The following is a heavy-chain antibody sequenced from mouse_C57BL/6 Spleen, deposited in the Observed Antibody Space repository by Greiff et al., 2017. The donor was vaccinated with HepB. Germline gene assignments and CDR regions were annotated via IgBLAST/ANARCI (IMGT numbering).Heavy chain of an antibody. CDR2: SRNKANDYTT. V-gene: IGHV7-1*01. J-gene: IGHJ4*01. CDR1: GFTFSDFY. CDR3: ARDDYYAMDY. Sequence: EVKVVESGGGLVQSGRSLRLSCATSGFTFSDFYMEWVRQAPGKGLEWIAASRNKANDYTTEYSAPVKGRFIVSRDTSQSILYLQMNAQRAEDTAIYYCARDDYYAMDYWGQGTSVTVSS.